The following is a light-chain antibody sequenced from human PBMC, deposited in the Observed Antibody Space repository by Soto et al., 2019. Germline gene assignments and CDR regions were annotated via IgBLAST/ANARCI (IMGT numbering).Light chain of an antibody. Sequence: QSVLTQPPSVSGAPGQRVTISCTGSSSNIGANYDVHWYQQLPGTAPKLLIYGNSNRPSGVPDRFSGSNFGTSASLAITGLQDEDEDDYSCQSYDSSLSGSVFGTGTKVTV. CDR3: QSYDSSLSGSV. CDR2: GNS. CDR1: SSNIGANYD. V-gene: IGLV1-40*01. J-gene: IGLJ1*01.